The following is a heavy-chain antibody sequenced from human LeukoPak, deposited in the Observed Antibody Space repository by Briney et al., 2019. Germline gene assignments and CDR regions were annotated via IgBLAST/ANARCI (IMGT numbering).Heavy chain of an antibody. Sequence: PGGSLRLSCAASGFTFDDYAMHWVRQAPGKGLEWVSLISGDGGSTNYADSVKGRFTISRDNSKNSLYLQMNSLRTEDTALYYCAKDKGGYSYGPDYFDYWGQGTLVTVSS. D-gene: IGHD5-18*01. CDR2: ISGDGGST. CDR1: GFTFDDYA. CDR3: AKDKGGYSYGPDYFDY. V-gene: IGHV3-43*02. J-gene: IGHJ4*02.